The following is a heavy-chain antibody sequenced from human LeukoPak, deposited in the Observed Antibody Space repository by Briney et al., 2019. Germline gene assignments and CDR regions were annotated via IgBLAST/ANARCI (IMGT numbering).Heavy chain of an antibody. D-gene: IGHD3-22*01. CDR3: ASSYYDSSGYYYFDY. J-gene: IGHJ4*02. CDR2: IIPIFGTA. V-gene: IGHV1-69*06. CDR1: GFTFSSYA. Sequence: GGSLRLSCAASGFTFSSYAINWVRQAPGQGLEWMGGIIPIFGTANYAQKFQGRVTITADKSTSTAYMQLSSLRSEDTAVYYCASSYYDSSGYYYFDYWGQGTLVTVSS.